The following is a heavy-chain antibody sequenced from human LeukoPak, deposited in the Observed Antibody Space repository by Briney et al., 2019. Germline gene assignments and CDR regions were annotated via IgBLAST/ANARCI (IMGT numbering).Heavy chain of an antibody. J-gene: IGHJ4*02. CDR1: GSPFSSYA. CDR3: VRSLDY. Sequence: GGSLRLSCAASGSPFSSYAMNWVRQAPGKGLEWVSVIAGSDGFTQYADSVKGRFTISRDNSKNTVYLQMNRLRVEDTALYYCVRSLDYWGQGTLVTVSS. CDR2: IAGSDGFT. V-gene: IGHV3-23*01.